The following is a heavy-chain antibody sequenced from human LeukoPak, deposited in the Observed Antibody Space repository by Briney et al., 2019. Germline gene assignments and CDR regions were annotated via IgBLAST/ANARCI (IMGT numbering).Heavy chain of an antibody. CDR3: ARDRGLDSSFDY. Sequence: GASVKVSCKASGHTFTNYGISWVRQAPGQGLEWMGWISVYTGNTNYAQKLQDRVTMTTDTSTSTAYMELRSLRSDDTAVYYCARDRGLDSSFDYWGQGTLVTVSS. V-gene: IGHV1-18*01. CDR1: GHTFTNYG. D-gene: IGHD6-13*01. CDR2: ISVYTGNT. J-gene: IGHJ4*02.